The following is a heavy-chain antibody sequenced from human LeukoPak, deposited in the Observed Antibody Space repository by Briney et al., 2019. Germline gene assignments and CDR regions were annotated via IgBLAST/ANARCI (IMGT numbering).Heavy chain of an antibody. D-gene: IGHD3-22*01. CDR1: GXTFSSYE. CDR2: ISSSGNTI. V-gene: IGHV3-48*03. CDR3: ARDNHDSSGYFYDWFDP. J-gene: IGHJ5*02. Sequence: GGSLRLSCVASGXTFSSYEMNWVRQAPGKGREWVSYISSSGNTIYYADSVKGRFTISRDNAKNSLYLQMNSLRAEDTAIYYCARDNHDSSGYFYDWFDPWGQGTLVTVSS.